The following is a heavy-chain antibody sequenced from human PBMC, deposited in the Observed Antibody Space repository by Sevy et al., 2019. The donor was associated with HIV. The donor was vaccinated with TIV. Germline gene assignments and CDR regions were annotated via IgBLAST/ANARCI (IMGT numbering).Heavy chain of an antibody. V-gene: IGHV3-48*02. CDR2: ISSSSSTI. CDR3: ARVCGYCSGGSFDY. D-gene: IGHD2-15*01. J-gene: IGHJ4*02. CDR1: GFTFSSYS. Sequence: GGSLRLSCAASGFTFSSYSMNWVRQAPGKGLEWVSYISSSSSTIYYADSVKGRFTISRDNAKNSLYLQMNSLRDEDTAVYYCARVCGYCSGGSFDYWGQGTLVTVSS.